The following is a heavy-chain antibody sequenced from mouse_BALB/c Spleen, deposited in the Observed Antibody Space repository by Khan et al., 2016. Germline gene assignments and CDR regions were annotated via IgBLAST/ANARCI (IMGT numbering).Heavy chain of an antibody. CDR1: GYAFTSYW. V-gene: IGHV1-69*02. CDR2: IDPSDSYT. Sequence: QVQLQQPGTELVKPGASVKLSCKASGYAFTSYWMHWVRQRPGYGLEWIGKIDPSDSYTNYNQKFMGRATLTVDKSSTTAYMQFSSLTFEDSAVYYCVRSPLVAAGDAVDYWGQGTSVTVSS. CDR3: VRSPLVAAGDAVDY. J-gene: IGHJ4*01. D-gene: IGHD6-2*01.